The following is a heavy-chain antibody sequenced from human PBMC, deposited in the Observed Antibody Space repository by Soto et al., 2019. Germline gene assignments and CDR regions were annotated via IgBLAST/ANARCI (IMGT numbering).Heavy chain of an antibody. V-gene: IGHV4-59*02. CDR2: ILYTGNT. Sequence: PSETLSLTCTVSGASVSSYYWSWIRQPPGKGLEWLGYILYTGNTNYNPSLKSRVTMSVDTSKNQVSLKLSAVTAADTAVYYCARAAANWGQGTLVTVSS. CDR1: GASVSSYY. J-gene: IGHJ4*02. D-gene: IGHD2-15*01. CDR3: ARAAAN.